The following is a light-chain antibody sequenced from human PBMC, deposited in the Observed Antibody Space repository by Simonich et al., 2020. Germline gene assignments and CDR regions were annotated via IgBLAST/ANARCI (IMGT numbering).Light chain of an antibody. CDR2: WAS. CDR3: QQYYSTPRT. V-gene: IGKV4-1*01. Sequence: DIVMTQSPDSLAVSLGERATINCKSSQSVLYSSNNKNYLAWYQQQPGQPPKLIIYWASTRESGVPDRFSGSGSGTDFTLTISSLQAEDVAVYYCQQYYSTPRTFGQGTKVEIK. J-gene: IGKJ1*01. CDR1: QSVLYSSNNKNY.